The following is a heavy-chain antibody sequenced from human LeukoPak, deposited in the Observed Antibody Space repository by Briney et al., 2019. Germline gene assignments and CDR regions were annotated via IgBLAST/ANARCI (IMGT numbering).Heavy chain of an antibody. Sequence: WTSLTLSCAASGFTFSSSGMTWVRQAPGKGLEYLAVTWYEGRWKQYADSVQGRFTISRANSKTTLYLQMHSLGVDDTAVYYCARGGGRLESWGQGTLVTVSS. CDR1: GFTFSSSG. CDR2: TWYEGRWK. D-gene: IGHD2-15*01. CDR3: ARGGGRLES. J-gene: IGHJ4*02. V-gene: IGHV3-33*01.